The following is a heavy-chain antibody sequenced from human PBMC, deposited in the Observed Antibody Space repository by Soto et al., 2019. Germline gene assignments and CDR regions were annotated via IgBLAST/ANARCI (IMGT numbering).Heavy chain of an antibody. V-gene: IGHV4-34*01. CDR2: INHSGST. Sequence: PSETLSLTCAVYGGSFSGYYWSWIRQPPGKGLEWIGEINHSGSTNYNPSLKSRVTISVDTSKNQFSLKLSSVTAADTAVYYCARGSQFLEWLFPYYYYGMDVWGQGTTVTAP. CDR1: GGSFSGYY. J-gene: IGHJ6*02. D-gene: IGHD3-3*01. CDR3: ARGSQFLEWLFPYYYYGMDV.